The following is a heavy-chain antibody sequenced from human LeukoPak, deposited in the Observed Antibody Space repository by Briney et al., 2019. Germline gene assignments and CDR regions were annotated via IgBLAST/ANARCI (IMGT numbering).Heavy chain of an antibody. CDR1: GFILSSYG. CDR2: ISSTGGST. V-gene: IGHV3-64D*06. J-gene: IGHJ6*02. Sequence: PGGSLRLSCSASGFILSSYGMHWVRQAPGKGLEYVSGISSTGGSTYYADSVKGRFTISRDNSKNTLYLQMSSLRAEDTAVYYCARDNIVVVVAVHSYGVDVWGQGTTVTVSS. D-gene: IGHD2-15*01. CDR3: ARDNIVVVVAVHSYGVDV.